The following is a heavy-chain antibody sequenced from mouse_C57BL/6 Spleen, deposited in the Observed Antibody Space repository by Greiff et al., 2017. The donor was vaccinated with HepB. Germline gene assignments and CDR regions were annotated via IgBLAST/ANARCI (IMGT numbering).Heavy chain of an antibody. Sequence: EVKLVESGGDLVKPGGSLKLSCAASGFTFSSYGMSWVRQTPDKRLEWVATISSGGSYTYYPDSVKGRFTISRDNAKNTLYLQMSRLKSEDTAMYYCARDGYYGNWFAYWGQGTLVTVSA. CDR2: ISSGGSYT. CDR1: GFTFSSYG. CDR3: ARDGYYGNWFAY. V-gene: IGHV5-6*01. D-gene: IGHD1-1*01. J-gene: IGHJ3*01.